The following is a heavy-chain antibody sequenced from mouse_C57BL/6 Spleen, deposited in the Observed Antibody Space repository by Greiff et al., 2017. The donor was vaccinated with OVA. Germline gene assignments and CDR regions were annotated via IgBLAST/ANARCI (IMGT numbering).Heavy chain of an antibody. V-gene: IGHV1-62-2*01. Sequence: VKLQESGAELVKPGASVKLSCKASGYTFTEYTIHWVKQRSGQGLEWIGWFYPGSGSIKYNEKFKDKATLTADKSSSTVYMELSRLTSEDSAVYFCARHEEKGLGLRHWFAYWGQGTLVTVSA. CDR2: FYPGSGSI. CDR1: GYTFTEYT. CDR3: ARHEEKGLGLRHWFAY. J-gene: IGHJ3*01. D-gene: IGHD2-4*01.